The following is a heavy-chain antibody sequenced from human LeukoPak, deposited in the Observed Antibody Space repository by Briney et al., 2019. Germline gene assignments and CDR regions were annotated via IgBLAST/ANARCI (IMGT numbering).Heavy chain of an antibody. CDR2: ISSSGSTI. CDR1: GFTFRDYY. CDR3: ARELNADDAFDI. V-gene: IGHV3-11*01. D-gene: IGHD2-8*01. Sequence: KAGGSLRLSCAASGFTFRDYYMSWIRQAPGKGLEWVSYISSSGSTIYYADSVKGRFTISRDNAKNSLYLQMNSLRAEDTAVYYCARELNADDAFDIWGQGTMVTVSS. J-gene: IGHJ3*02.